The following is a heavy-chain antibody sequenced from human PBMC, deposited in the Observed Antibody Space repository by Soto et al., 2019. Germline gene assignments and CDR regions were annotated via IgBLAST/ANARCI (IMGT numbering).Heavy chain of an antibody. D-gene: IGHD2-15*01. Sequence: GESLKISCKGSGYSFTSYWIGWVRQMPGKGLEWMGIIFPGDSDTRYSPSFQGQVTISADKSISTAYLQWSSLKASDTAMYYCARNRGYCSGGSCYYSPLYYYYGMDVWGQGTTVTVS. CDR2: IFPGDSDT. V-gene: IGHV5-51*01. J-gene: IGHJ6*02. CDR1: GYSFTSYW. CDR3: ARNRGYCSGGSCYYSPLYYYYGMDV.